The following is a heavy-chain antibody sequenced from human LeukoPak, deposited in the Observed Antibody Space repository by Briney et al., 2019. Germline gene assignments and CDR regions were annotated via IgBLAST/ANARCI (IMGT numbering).Heavy chain of an antibody. CDR3: ARLKLGGGYSSGWYYYYYMDV. CDR2: INHSGST. J-gene: IGHJ6*03. CDR1: GFTFSSYS. D-gene: IGHD6-19*01. V-gene: IGHV4-34*01. Sequence: GSLRLSCAASGFTFSSYSMNWVRQAPGKGLEWIGEINHSGSTNYNPSLKSRVTISVDTSKNQFSLKLSSVTAADTAVYYCARLKLGGGYSSGWYYYYYMDVWGKGTTVTISS.